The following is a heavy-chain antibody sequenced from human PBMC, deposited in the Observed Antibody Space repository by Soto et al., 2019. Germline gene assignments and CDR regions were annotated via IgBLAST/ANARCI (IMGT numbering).Heavy chain of an antibody. V-gene: IGHV4-39*01. CDR2: IYYSGTT. Sequence: SETLSLTCTVSGDSISSSNYYWGWIRQPPGKGLEWIGSIYYSGTTYYNPSLKSRVTISVDTSKNHFSLKLSSVTAADTAVFYCARHLLPRAAADPFDYWGQGTLVTVSS. D-gene: IGHD6-13*01. CDR1: GDSISSSNYY. CDR3: ARHLLPRAAADPFDY. J-gene: IGHJ4*02.